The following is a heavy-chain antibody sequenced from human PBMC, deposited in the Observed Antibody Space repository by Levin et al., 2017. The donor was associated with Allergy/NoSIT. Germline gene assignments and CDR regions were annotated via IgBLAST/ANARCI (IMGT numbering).Heavy chain of an antibody. CDR3: ARGGPPNYDYNWGSYRDGYVDY. CDR2: IRNKAHGGTT. D-gene: IGHD3-16*02. Sequence: AGGSLRLSCTGSGFTFGDYAMSWVRQAPGKGLEWVGFIRNKAHGGTTEYAASVKGRLTISRDDSKSIAYLQMNSLKTEDTAVYFCARGGPPNYDYNWGSYRDGYVDYWGQGTLVTVSS. CDR1: GFTFGDYA. V-gene: IGHV3-49*04. J-gene: IGHJ4*02.